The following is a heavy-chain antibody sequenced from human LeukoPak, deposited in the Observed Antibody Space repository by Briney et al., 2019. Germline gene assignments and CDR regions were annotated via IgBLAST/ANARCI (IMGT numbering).Heavy chain of an antibody. V-gene: IGHV4-30-4*01. CDR2: IYYSGST. CDR3: ASCHYYYYGMDV. Sequence: SETLSLTCTVSGGSISSSSYYWSWIRQPPGKGLEWIGYIYYSGSTYYNPSLKSRVTISVDTSKNQFSLKLSSVTAADTAVYYCASCHYYYYGMDVWGQGTTVTVSS. CDR1: GGSISSSSYY. J-gene: IGHJ6*02.